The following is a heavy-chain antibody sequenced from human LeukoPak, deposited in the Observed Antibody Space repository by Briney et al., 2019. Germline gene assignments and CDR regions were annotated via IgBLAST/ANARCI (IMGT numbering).Heavy chain of an antibody. Sequence: ASVKVSCKASGYTFTNYYMHWVRQAPGRGLEWMGIINPSGASTSYAQKFQGRVTMTRDTSTSTVYMELSSLRSEDTAVYYCARARVVVTATPSDYWGQGTLVTVSS. CDR2: INPSGAST. CDR1: GYTFTNYY. V-gene: IGHV1-46*01. CDR3: ARARVVVTATPSDY. D-gene: IGHD2-21*02. J-gene: IGHJ4*02.